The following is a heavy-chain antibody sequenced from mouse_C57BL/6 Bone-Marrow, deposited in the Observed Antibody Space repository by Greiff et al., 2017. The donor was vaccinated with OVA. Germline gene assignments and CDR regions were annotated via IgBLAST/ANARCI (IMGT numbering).Heavy chain of an antibody. J-gene: IGHJ1*03. CDR2: SRNKANDYTT. CDR3: ARDACKGYSNSWYFDV. Sequence: EVMLVESGGGLVQSGRSLRLSCATSGFTFSDFYMEWVRQAPGKGLEWIAASRNKANDYTTEYSASVKGRFIVSRDTSQSILYLQMNALRAEDTAIYYCARDACKGYSNSWYFDVWGTGTTVTVSS. V-gene: IGHV7-1*01. CDR1: GFTFSDFY. D-gene: IGHD2-5*01.